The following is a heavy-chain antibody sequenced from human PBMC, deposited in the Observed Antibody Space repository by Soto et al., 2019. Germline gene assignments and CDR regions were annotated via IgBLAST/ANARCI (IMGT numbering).Heavy chain of an antibody. Sequence: QVQLLQSGAELREPGSSVRVSCTPSGGTFVSSAFAWMRQAPGGKIEWMGGIIPILGSTKFAEKFLGRLTLTADDSSRTAYLELSSLTFDDTAVYFCAKKNPHGDSNKAWIDPWGQGTLVTVST. CDR3: AKKNPHGDSNKAWIDP. D-gene: IGHD2-8*01. CDR2: IIPILGST. CDR1: GGTFVSSA. J-gene: IGHJ5*02. V-gene: IGHV1-69*11.